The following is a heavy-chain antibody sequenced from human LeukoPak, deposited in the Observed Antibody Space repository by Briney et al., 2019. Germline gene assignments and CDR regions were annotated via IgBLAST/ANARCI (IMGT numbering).Heavy chain of an antibody. CDR1: GFTFSSYA. CDR2: VSASGGST. Sequence: GGSLRLSCAASGFTFSSYAMSWVRQAPGKGLVWVSAVSASGGSTYYADSVKGRFTISRDNSKSTMDLQMNSLRAEDTAVYYCAKSRYSYGPFDYWGQGTLVTVSS. V-gene: IGHV3-23*01. D-gene: IGHD5-18*01. J-gene: IGHJ4*02. CDR3: AKSRYSYGPFDY.